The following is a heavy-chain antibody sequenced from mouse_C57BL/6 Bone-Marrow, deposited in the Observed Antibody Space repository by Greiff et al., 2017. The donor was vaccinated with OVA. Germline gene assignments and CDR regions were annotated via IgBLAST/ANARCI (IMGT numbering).Heavy chain of an antibody. CDR1: GYTFTDYE. J-gene: IGHJ1*03. D-gene: IGHD2-4*01. CDR3: TREGYDYEGYFDV. CDR2: IDPETGGT. V-gene: IGHV1-15*01. Sequence: VQLQESGAELVRPGASVTLSCKASGYTFTDYEMHWVKQTPVHGLEWIGAIDPETGGTAYNQKFKGKAILTADESSSTAYMELRSLTSEDSAVYYCTREGYDYEGYFDVWGTGTTVTVSS.